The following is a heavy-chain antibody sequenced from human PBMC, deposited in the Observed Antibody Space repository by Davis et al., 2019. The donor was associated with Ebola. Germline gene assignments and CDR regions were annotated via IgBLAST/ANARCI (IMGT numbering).Heavy chain of an antibody. CDR3: ARSRNIEYFDF. Sequence: SETLSLTCAVYGGSFSGYYWSWIRQSPGKGLEWIGYIYYSGRTNYNRSLKSRVNMSIDMSKNQFSLKLSSVTAADTAVYYCARSRNIEYFDFWGQGILATVSS. D-gene: IGHD4-11*01. CDR2: IYYSGRT. J-gene: IGHJ4*02. CDR1: GGSFSGYY. V-gene: IGHV4-59*01.